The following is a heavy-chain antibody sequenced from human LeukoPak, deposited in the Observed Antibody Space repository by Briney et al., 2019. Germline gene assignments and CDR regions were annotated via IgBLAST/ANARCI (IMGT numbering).Heavy chain of an antibody. CDR2: IFHNGSS. V-gene: IGHV4-4*02. D-gene: IGHD5-24*01. CDR3: AREEIRSWFDP. Sequence: SGTRSLTCAVSGDSISNSHWWSWVRQPPGKGLEWIGEIFHNGSSNYNPSLKSRVTISVDTSKNQFSLKLSSVTAADTAVYYCAREEIRSWFDPWGQGTLVTVSS. J-gene: IGHJ5*02. CDR1: GDSISNSHW.